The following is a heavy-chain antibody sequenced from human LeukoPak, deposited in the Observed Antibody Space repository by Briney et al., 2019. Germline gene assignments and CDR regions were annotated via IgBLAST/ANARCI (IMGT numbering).Heavy chain of an antibody. V-gene: IGHV3-30*04. J-gene: IGHJ4*02. CDR2: ISYDGSNK. D-gene: IGHD3-22*01. CDR3: ARDGSVVIRRFDY. Sequence: PGGSLRLSCAASGFTFSSYAMHWVRQAPGKGLEWVAVISYDGSNKYYADSVKGRFTISRDNSKNTLYLQMNSLRAEDTAVYYCARDGSVVIRRFDYWGQGTLVTVSS. CDR1: GFTFSSYA.